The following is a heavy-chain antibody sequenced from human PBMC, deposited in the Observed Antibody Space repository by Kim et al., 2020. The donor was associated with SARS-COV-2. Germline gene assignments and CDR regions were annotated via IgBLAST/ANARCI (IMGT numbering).Heavy chain of an antibody. V-gene: IGHV3-43*01. J-gene: IGHJ6*02. CDR1: GFTFDDYT. CDR2: ISWDGGST. D-gene: IGHD2-15*01. CDR3: AKDIWSSGGAGGSWYYYYGMDV. Sequence: GGSLRLSCPASGFTFDDYTMHWVRQAPGKGLEWVSLISWDGGSTYYADSVKGRFTISRDNSKNSLYLQMNSLRTEDTALYYCAKDIWSSGGAGGSWYYYYGMDVWGQGTTVTVSS.